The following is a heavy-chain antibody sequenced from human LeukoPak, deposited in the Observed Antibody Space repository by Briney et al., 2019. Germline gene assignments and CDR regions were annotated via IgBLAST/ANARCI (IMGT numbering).Heavy chain of an antibody. CDR1: GLTFSSSW. V-gene: IGHV3-7*01. CDR3: ARDLAYSRLDY. CDR2: INPDGNKK. Sequence: GGSLGLSCAVSGLTFSSSWMDWVRQAPGKGLEWVASINPDGNKKYSADSVKGRFTISRDNAENSLYLQMNSLRVEDTAFYYCARDLAYSRLDYWGQGMLVTVSS. D-gene: IGHD5-18*01. J-gene: IGHJ4*02.